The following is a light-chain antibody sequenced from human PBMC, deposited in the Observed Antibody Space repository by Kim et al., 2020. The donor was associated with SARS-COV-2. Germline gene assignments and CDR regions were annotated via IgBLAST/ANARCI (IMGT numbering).Light chain of an antibody. J-gene: IGKJ4*01. CDR3: QQYDNLLT. Sequence: DIQMTQSPSSLSASVGDRVTITCRASQSISSYLNWFQQKPGKAPKLLIYDASNLETGVPSRFSGSGSGTDFTFTISSLQPEDIATYYCQQYDNLLTFGGGTKLEI. V-gene: IGKV1-33*01. CDR2: DAS. CDR1: QSISSY.